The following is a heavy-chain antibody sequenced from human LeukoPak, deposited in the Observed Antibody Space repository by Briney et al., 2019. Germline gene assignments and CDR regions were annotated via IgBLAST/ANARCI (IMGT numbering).Heavy chain of an antibody. CDR1: GYTLTELS. Sequence: ASVKVSCKVSGYTLTELSMHWVRQAPGKGLEWMGGFDPEDGETIYAQKFQGRVTMTEGTSTDTAYMELSSLRSEDAAVYYCATIWGSGWYTGSLDYWGQGTLVTVSS. J-gene: IGHJ4*02. V-gene: IGHV1-24*01. CDR2: FDPEDGET. D-gene: IGHD6-19*01. CDR3: ATIWGSGWYTGSLDY.